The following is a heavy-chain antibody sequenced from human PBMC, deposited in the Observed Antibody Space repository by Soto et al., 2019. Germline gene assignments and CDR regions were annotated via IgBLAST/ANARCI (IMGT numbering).Heavy chain of an antibody. V-gene: IGHV3-30-3*01. J-gene: IGHJ6*02. D-gene: IGHD6-13*01. CDR2: ISYDGSNK. Sequence: QVQLVESGGGVVQPGRSLRLSCAASGFTFSSYAMHWVRQAPGKGLEWVAGISYDGSNKYYADSVKGRFTISRDNTKNTLYLQMNRLRAEDTAVYYYASADIAAAGVNYYYDYGMDVWGQGTTVTAAS. CDR1: GFTFSSYA. CDR3: ASADIAAAGVNYYYDYGMDV.